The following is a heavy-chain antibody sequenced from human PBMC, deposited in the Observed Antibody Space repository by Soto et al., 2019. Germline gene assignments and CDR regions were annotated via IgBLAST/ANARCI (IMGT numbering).Heavy chain of an antibody. D-gene: IGHD3-3*01. J-gene: IGHJ6*02. Sequence: GGSLRLSCAASGFPFVNFAMSWVRQAPGKGLEWVSSIDLSGDITFYAGSVKDRFSISRDNSRNTLFLLMNNLRADDSAMYYCARVGTPVLRFLEWLSKDTVYYYGMDVWGQGTTVTVSS. CDR1: GFPFVNFA. CDR2: IDLSGDIT. V-gene: IGHV3-23*01. CDR3: ARVGTPVLRFLEWLSKDTVYYYGMDV.